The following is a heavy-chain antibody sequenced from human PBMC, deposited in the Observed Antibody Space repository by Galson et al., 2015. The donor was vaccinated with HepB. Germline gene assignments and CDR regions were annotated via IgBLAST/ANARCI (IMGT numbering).Heavy chain of an antibody. CDR2: INHSGST. CDR3: ARGEGTIVFSDY. D-gene: IGHD3-9*01. V-gene: IGHV4-34*01. J-gene: IGHJ4*02. CDR1: GGSFSGYY. Sequence: ETLSLTCAVYGGSFSGYYWSWIRQPPGKGLEWIGEINHSGSTNYNPSLKSRVTISVDTSKNQFSLKLSSVTAADTAVYYCARGEGTIVFSDYWGQGTLVTVSS.